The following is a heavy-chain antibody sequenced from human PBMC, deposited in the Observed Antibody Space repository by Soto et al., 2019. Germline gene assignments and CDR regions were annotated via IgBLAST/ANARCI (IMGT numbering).Heavy chain of an antibody. CDR2: TNPQSGNT. V-gene: IGHV1-8*01. Sequence: QVQLVQSGAEVRKPGASVKVSCMASGYTFTSYNINWVRQATGQWLEWMGWTNPQSGNTGFEQKYQGRVTMTRNTSISTAYMELSGLRSEDTAVYYCARGNGDYVSGAFDIWGQGTMVTVSS. CDR1: GYTFTSYN. D-gene: IGHD4-17*01. CDR3: ARGNGDYVSGAFDI. J-gene: IGHJ3*02.